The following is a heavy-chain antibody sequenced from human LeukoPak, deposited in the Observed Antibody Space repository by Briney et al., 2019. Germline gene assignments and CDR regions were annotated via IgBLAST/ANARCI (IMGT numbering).Heavy chain of an antibody. CDR1: EFTFSSYW. D-gene: IGHD3-22*01. J-gene: IGHJ2*01. V-gene: IGHV3-7*01. CDR2: MKQDGSEK. Sequence: GGSLRLSCAASEFTFSSYWMSWVRQAPGKGLEWVANMKQDGSEKYYVDSVKGRFTISRDNAKNSLYLQMNSLRAEDTAVYYCARSGLSGYPTYWYFDLWGRGTLVTVSS. CDR3: ARSGLSGYPTYWYFDL.